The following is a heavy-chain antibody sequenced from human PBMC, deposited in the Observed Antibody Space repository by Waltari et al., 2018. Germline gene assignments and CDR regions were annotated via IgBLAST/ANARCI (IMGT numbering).Heavy chain of an antibody. V-gene: IGHV1-69*05. J-gene: IGHJ6*03. D-gene: IGHD2-21*01. CDR3: ARVRSISGGGDCPGSYYYYMDV. CDR1: GGTFSRYA. Sequence: QVQLVQSGAEVKKPGSSVKVSCKASGGTFSRYAISGVRQAPGQGLEWMGGSIPIFGTANYAQKCQGRVTITSDASTSTASMVLSSLRSEDTAVYYWARVRSISGGGDCPGSYYYYMDVWGKGTTVTISS. CDR2: SIPIFGTA.